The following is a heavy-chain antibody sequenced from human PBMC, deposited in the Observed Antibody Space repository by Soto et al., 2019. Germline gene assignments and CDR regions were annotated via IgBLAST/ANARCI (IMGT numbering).Heavy chain of an antibody. CDR3: AKVPVGATGRFDY. D-gene: IGHD1-26*01. CDR1: GFTFSNYA. V-gene: IGHV3-23*01. CDR2: ISGSGGST. J-gene: IGHJ4*02. Sequence: GALRLSCAGSGFTFSNYAMSWVRQAPGKGLAWVSAISGSGGSTCYADSVKGRFTISRDNSKNTLYLQMNSLRAEDTALYYCAKVPVGATGRFDYWGQGTLVTVSS.